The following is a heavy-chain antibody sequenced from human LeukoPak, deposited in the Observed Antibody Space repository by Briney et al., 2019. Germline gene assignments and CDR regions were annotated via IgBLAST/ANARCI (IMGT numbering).Heavy chain of an antibody. CDR1: GGSISSSSYY. CDR3: ARVDLELLGYFQH. J-gene: IGHJ1*01. CDR2: IYYSGST. D-gene: IGHD1-26*01. Sequence: PSETLSLTCTVSGGSISSSSYYWGWIRQPPGKGLEWIESIYYSGSTYYNPSLKSRVTISVDTSKNQFSLKLSSVTAADTAVYYCARVDLELLGYFQHWGQGTLVTVSS. V-gene: IGHV4-39*07.